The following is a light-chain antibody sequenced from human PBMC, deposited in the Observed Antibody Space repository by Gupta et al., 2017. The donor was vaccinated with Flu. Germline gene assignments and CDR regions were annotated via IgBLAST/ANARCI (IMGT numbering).Light chain of an antibody. V-gene: IGLV1-40*01. CDR1: SSNIGAGYD. CDR2: GKN. CDR3: QSYDSSLSGSTV. J-gene: IGLJ3*02. Sequence: QPVLTQPPSVSGAPGQRVTISCTGSSSNIGAGYDVHWYQHLPGTAPKLLFYGKNNRPSGVPDRFSGSKSGTSASLAITGLQAEDEADYYCQSYDSSLSGSTVFGGGTKLTVL.